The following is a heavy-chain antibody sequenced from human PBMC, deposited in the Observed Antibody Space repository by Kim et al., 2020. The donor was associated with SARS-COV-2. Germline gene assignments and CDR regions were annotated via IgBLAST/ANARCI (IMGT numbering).Heavy chain of an antibody. D-gene: IGHD4-17*01. Sequence: GGSLRLSCAASGFTFSNSAMNWVRQAPGKGLEWVSMISDSGSYTYYADSVEGRFTISRDNSKNVVFLQLNSLRAEDTAVYYCAKGPGAVTTSYYYVGMDHWGQGTTVTVSS. V-gene: IGHV3-23*01. J-gene: IGHJ6*02. CDR2: ISDSGSYT. CDR3: AKGPGAVTTSYYYVGMDH. CDR1: GFTFSNSA.